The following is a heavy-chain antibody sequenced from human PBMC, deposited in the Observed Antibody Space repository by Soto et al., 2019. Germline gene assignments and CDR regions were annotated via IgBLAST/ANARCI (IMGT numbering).Heavy chain of an antibody. CDR2: IHPSDSET. CDR1: EYIFTSFW. CDR3: ARRVETTSMWAYDI. Sequence: GESLKISCKTSEYIFTSFWIGWVRQMPGKGLEWMGSIHPSDSETRYSPSFQGQVTISGDKSIFTAYLQWSSLKASGTAIYYCARRVETTSMWAYDIWGQGTMVTVSS. V-gene: IGHV5-51*01. D-gene: IGHD1-1*01. J-gene: IGHJ3*02.